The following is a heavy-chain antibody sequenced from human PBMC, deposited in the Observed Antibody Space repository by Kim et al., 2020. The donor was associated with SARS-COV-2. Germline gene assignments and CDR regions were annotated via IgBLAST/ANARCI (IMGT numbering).Heavy chain of an antibody. D-gene: IGHD6-13*01. V-gene: IGHV3-30*18. CDR2: ISYDGSNK. J-gene: IGHJ4*02. Sequence: GGSLTLSCAASGFTFSSYGMHWVRQAPGKGLEWVAVISYDGSNKYYADSVKGRFTISRDNSKNTLYLQMNSLRAEDTAVYYCAKAPPVSSSWGDYWGQGTLVTVSS. CDR3: AKAPPVSSSWGDY. CDR1: GFTFSSYG.